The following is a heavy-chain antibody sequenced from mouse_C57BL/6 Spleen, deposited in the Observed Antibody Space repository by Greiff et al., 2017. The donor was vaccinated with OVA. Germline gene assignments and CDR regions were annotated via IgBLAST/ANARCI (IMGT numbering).Heavy chain of an antibody. Sequence: EVKVVESGGGLVKPGGSLKLSCAASGFTFSSYAMSWVRQTPEKRLEWVATISDGGSYTYYPDNVKGRFTISRDNAKNNLYLQMSHLKSEDTAMYYCAREGGYDYDGGAYYAMDYWGQGTSVTVSS. CDR2: ISDGGSYT. CDR1: GFTFSSYA. V-gene: IGHV5-4*01. CDR3: AREGGYDYDGGAYYAMDY. D-gene: IGHD2-4*01. J-gene: IGHJ4*01.